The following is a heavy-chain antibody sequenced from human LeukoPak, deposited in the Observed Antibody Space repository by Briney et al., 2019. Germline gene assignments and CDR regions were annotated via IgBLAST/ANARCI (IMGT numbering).Heavy chain of an antibody. J-gene: IGHJ3*02. D-gene: IGHD6-19*01. Sequence: SETLSLTCAVYGGSFSGYYRSWIRQPPGKGLEWIGEINHSGSTNYNPSLKSQVTISVDTSKNQFSLKLSSVTAADTAVYYCARHVRQWLIINRPNAFDIWGQGTMVTVSS. V-gene: IGHV4-34*01. CDR2: INHSGST. CDR1: GGSFSGYY. CDR3: ARHVRQWLIINRPNAFDI.